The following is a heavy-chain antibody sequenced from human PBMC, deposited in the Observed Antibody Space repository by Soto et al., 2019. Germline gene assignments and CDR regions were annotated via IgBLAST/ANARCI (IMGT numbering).Heavy chain of an antibody. CDR2: IYYSENT. CDR1: GGSISSRSYS. J-gene: IGHJ4*02. V-gene: IGHV4-39*01. D-gene: IGHD5-18*01. CDR3: ARLLGYSYGYGFDY. Sequence: SETLSLTCSVSGGSISSRSYSWGWIRQPPGKGLEWIGTIYYSENTNYNPSLKSRFTISRDNAKNSLYLQMNSLRDEDTAVYYCARLLGYSYGYGFDYWGQGTLVTVSS.